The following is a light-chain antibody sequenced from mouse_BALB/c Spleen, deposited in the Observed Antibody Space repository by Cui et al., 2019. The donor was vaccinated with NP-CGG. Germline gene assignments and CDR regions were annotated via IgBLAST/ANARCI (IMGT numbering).Light chain of an antibody. CDR3: ALWYSNHWV. J-gene: IGLJ1*01. V-gene: IGLV1*01. CDR1: TGAVTTNNY. CDR2: GTN. Sequence: QPVLTQESALTTSPGETVTLTCRSSTGAVTTNNYANWVQEKPDHLFTGLIGGTNNRVPGVPARFSGSLIGDKAALTITGAQTEDEAIYFCALWYSNHWVFGGGTKLTVL.